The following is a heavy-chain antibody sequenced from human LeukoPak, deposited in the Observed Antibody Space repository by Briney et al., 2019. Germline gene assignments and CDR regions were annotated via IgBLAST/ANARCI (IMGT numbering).Heavy chain of an antibody. CDR1: GVTFDDYA. V-gene: IGHV3-9*03. J-gene: IGHJ4*02. CDR2: ISWNSGSI. Sequence: GGSLRLSCAASGVTFDDYAMHWGRQAPGKGLEWVSGISWNSGSIGYADSVKGRFTISRDNAKNSLYLQMNSLRAEDMALYYCAKDIGIAVAGPTFDYWGQGTLVTVSS. CDR3: AKDIGIAVAGPTFDY. D-gene: IGHD6-19*01.